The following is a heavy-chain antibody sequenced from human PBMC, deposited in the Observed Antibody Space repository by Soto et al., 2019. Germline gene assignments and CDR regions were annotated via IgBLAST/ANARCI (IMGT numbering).Heavy chain of an antibody. CDR1: GGTFSSYA. CDR3: ARDSLDYSNNPYYYYGMDV. Sequence: QVQLVQSGAEVKKPGSSVKVSCKASGGTFSSYAISWVRQAPGQGLEWMGGIIPIFGTANYAQKFQGRVTITADESTSTAYMELSSLRSEDTAVYYCARDSLDYSNNPYYYYGMDVWGQGTTVTVSS. J-gene: IGHJ6*02. D-gene: IGHD4-4*01. CDR2: IIPIFGTA. V-gene: IGHV1-69*01.